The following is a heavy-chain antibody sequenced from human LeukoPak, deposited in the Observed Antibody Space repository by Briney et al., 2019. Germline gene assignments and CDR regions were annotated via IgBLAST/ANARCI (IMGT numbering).Heavy chain of an antibody. J-gene: IGHJ4*02. CDR2: ISYDGSNK. CDR1: GFTFSNYG. CDR3: ARDHFEPGVTLDY. Sequence: PRRSLRLSCAASGFTFSNYGMHWVRQAPGKGLEWLAVISYDGSNKYYADSVKGRFTISRDNSENTLYLQMNSLRAEDTAVYYCARDHFEPGVTLDYWGQGNLVTVSS. V-gene: IGHV3-30*03. D-gene: IGHD3-9*01.